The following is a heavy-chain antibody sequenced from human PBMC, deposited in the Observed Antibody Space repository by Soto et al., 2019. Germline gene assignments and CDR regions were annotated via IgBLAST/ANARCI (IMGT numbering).Heavy chain of an antibody. D-gene: IGHD2-2*03. CDR2: IYSSENT. J-gene: IGHJ6*02. V-gene: IGHV4-39*01. Sequence: SETLSHNCTVSGGSVSINIYSWGWIRQSPGKGLEWIGTIYSSENTYYNPSLLSRVTISVDTSKNEFSLRLSSVTAADTAVYYCARLNGYFVSTNCYGYYRMDVWGQGTTVT. CDR1: GGSVSINIYS. CDR3: ARLNGYFVSTNCYGYYRMDV.